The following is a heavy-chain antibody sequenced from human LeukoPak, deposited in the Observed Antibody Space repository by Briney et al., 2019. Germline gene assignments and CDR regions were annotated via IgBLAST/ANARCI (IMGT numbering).Heavy chain of an antibody. CDR1: GYTFKHYD. Sequence: ASVKVSCKASGYTFKHYDINWVRQAAGQRLEWVGWVNANSGNTGYAQKFQGRVTMTSNTSISTVYMEVNSLTSEDTAAYYCAKDPTSVPNYRLDSWGQGTLVTVSS. CDR3: AKDPTSVPNYRLDS. J-gene: IGHJ4*02. D-gene: IGHD3-16*02. V-gene: IGHV1-8*01. CDR2: VNANSGNT.